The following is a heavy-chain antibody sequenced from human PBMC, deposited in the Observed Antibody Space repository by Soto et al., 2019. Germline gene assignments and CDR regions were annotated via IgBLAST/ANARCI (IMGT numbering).Heavy chain of an antibody. CDR2: INPNSGGT. Sequence: QVQLVQSGAEVRKPGASVKVSCKASGYTFSDYYIHWVRQAPGQGLEWMGWINPNSGGTKYAPKFKGGVTMTRDTSITTDYMELSRLRSGDTAVYYCAREPATAKPEGVDFWGQGTLVTVSS. CDR3: AREPATAKPEGVDF. D-gene: IGHD1-1*01. CDR1: GYTFSDYY. J-gene: IGHJ4*02. V-gene: IGHV1-2*02.